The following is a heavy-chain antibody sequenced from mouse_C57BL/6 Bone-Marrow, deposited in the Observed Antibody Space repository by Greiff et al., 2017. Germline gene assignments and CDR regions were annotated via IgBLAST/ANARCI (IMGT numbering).Heavy chain of an antibody. CDR2: IWGDGST. CDR3: TKQGYYTWFAY. D-gene: IGHD2-12*01. J-gene: IGHJ3*01. CDR1: GFSLTSYG. V-gene: IGHV2-3*01. Sequence: VQLQESGPGLVAPSQSLSISCTVSGFSLTSYGVSWVRQPPGKGLEWLGVIWGDGSTNYHSARISRVSISKDNSKSQVFLKLNRLQTDDTATYYCTKQGYYTWFAYWGQGTLVTVSA.